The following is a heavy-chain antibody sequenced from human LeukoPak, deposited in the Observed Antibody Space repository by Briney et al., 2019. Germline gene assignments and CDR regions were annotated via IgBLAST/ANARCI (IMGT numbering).Heavy chain of an antibody. J-gene: IGHJ4*02. CDR1: SGSISSFY. Sequence: SETLSLTCTVSSGSISSFYWSWIRQPPEKGLEYIGYIYYSGRTNYNPSLKSRVTISVDTSKNQFSLKLSSVTAADTAVYYCARASGGGYDFWSGYSSFDYWGQGTLVTVSS. CDR3: ARASGGGYDFWSGYSSFDY. V-gene: IGHV4-59*01. D-gene: IGHD3-3*01. CDR2: IYYSGRT.